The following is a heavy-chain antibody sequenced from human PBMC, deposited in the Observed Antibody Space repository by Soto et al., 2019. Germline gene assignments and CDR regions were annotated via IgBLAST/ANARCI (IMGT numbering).Heavy chain of an antibody. J-gene: IGHJ5*02. V-gene: IGHV4-4*02. CDR1: SGSIDTTNW. Sequence: SETLSLTCAVSSGSIDTTNWWSWVRQPPGKGLEWIGEINHSGSTNYNPSLKSRVTISVDTSKNQFSLKLSSVTAADTAVYYCARGLIVAVAGTKENWFDPWGQGTLVTVSS. CDR2: INHSGST. CDR3: ARGLIVAVAGTKENWFDP. D-gene: IGHD6-19*01.